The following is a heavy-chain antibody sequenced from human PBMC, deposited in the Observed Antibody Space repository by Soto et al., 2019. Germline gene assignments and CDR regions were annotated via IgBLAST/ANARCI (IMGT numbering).Heavy chain of an antibody. CDR3: ARDGLPDDFRSGGYWFDP. J-gene: IGHJ5*02. D-gene: IGHD3-3*01. CDR2: ISHDGSNK. CDR1: GFTLSTFA. Sequence: CLRLSCAASGFTLSTFALHWVRQAPGKGLEWVALISHDGSNKNYADSVKGRFTISKDNSKNMVYMHMDSLRLEDTAIYYCARDGLPDDFRSGGYWFDPWGQGTLVTVSS. V-gene: IGHV3-30-3*01.